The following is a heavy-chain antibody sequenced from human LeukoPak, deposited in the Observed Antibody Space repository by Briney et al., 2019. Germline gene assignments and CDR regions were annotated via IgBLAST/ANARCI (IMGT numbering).Heavy chain of an antibody. V-gene: IGHV4-39*01. CDR3: ARARVSSLDY. J-gene: IGHJ4*02. CDR2: IYYSGST. Sequence: PSETLSLTCTVSGGSISSSSYYWGWIRQPPGKGLEWIGSIYYSGSTHYNPSLKSRVTISVDTSKNQFSLKLSSVTAADTAVYYCARARVSSLDYWGQGTLVTVSS. CDR1: GGSISSSSYY.